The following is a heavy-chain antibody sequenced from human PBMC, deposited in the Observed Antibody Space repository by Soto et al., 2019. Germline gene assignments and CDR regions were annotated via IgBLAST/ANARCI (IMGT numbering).Heavy chain of an antibody. CDR3: ARANWYFDL. CDR2: LYSGGAT. J-gene: IGHJ2*01. CDR1: GFTVSNDY. V-gene: IGHV3-66*01. Sequence: EVQLVESGGGLVQPGGSLRLSCAASGFTVSNDYMSWVRQAPGKGLEWVSVLYSGGATYYADSVKGRFTISRDNSKNTLYLQMNSLRAEDTALYYCARANWYFDLWGRGTLVTVSS.